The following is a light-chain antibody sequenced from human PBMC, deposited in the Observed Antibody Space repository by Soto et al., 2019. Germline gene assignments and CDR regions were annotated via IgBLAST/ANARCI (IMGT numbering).Light chain of an antibody. CDR2: DAS. CDR3: QQYASSPLS. J-gene: IGKJ4*01. CDR1: QSVGSNY. V-gene: IGKV3-20*01. Sequence: EILLTQSPGTLSLSPGERATLSCRASQSVGSNYLAWYQRKPGQAPRLLIYDASTRDTGIPDRFSGSGSGTDFTLTISRLEPEDFEVYYCQQYASSPLSFGGGTKVEIK.